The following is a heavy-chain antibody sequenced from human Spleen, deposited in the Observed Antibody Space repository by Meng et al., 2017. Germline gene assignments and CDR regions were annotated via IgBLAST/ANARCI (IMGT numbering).Heavy chain of an antibody. CDR2: IYYSGST. J-gene: IGHJ5*02. CDR1: GGSISSYY. CDR3: VYFWSGYFT. D-gene: IGHD3-3*01. Sequence: QVQLQESGPGQLKPSQTLSLTCTVSGGSISSYYWSWIRRPPGKGLEWIGYIYYSGSTNYNPSLKSRVTILVDTSKNQISLRLTSVIAADTAVYYCVYFWSGYFTSGQGTLVTVSS. V-gene: IGHV4-59*12.